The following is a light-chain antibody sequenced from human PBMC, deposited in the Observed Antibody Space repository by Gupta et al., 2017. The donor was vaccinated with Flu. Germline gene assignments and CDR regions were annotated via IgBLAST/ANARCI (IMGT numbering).Light chain of an antibody. CDR1: QCRGNTNGNSY. CDR3: TQLLKTPFT. V-gene: IGKV2-28*01. Sequence: TPGEAASIYCSASQCRGNTNGNSYLYWYLQKPGQSPQLIIYVASTRTYGVPARFAGSGSGTDFTLKINKVEAEDVGVYYCTQLLKTPFTFGHGTKVEIK. J-gene: IGKJ3*01. CDR2: VAS.